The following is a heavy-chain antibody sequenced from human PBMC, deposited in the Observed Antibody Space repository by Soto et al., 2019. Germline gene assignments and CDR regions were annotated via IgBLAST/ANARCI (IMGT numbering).Heavy chain of an antibody. CDR1: GFDFSTYS. J-gene: IGHJ6*02. V-gene: IGHV3-48*02. CDR2: VSMDGDTI. Sequence: SLRLSCTASGFDFSTYSMNWVRQAPGKGLEWIAYVSMDGDTIHYADSVKGRFTISRDDAENSLYLQMNSLRDEDTATYYCARLYYDYVWGQGTTVTVSS. CDR3: ARLYYDYV. D-gene: IGHD3-3*01.